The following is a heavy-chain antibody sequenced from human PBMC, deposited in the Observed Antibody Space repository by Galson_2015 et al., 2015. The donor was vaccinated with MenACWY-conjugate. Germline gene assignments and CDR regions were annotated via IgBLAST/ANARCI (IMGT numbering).Heavy chain of an antibody. J-gene: IGHJ4*02. CDR1: GFTFSNYW. V-gene: IGHV3-74*01. Sequence: SLRLSCAASGFTFSNYWMHWVRQVPGTGLVWVSRITSDGSTISYADSVKGRFTISRENAKNTLYLQMNSLRAEDTAVYYCARGYGGYNPLDSWGQGTLVTVSS. CDR2: ITSDGSTI. CDR3: ARGYGGYNPLDS. D-gene: IGHD5-24*01.